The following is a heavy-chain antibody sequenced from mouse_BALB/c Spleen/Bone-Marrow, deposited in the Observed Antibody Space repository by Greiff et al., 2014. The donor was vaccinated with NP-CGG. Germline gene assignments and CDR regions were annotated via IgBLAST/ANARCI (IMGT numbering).Heavy chain of an antibody. Sequence: QVQLQQSGAELMKPGASVKISCKATGYTFSNYWIDWVKQRPGHGLEWIGEILPGSGTANYNEKFKGKATFTADTSSNTAYMQLSSLTSEDSALYYCARASVVLYYFDFWGQGTTLTVSS. CDR2: ILPGSGTA. D-gene: IGHD1-1*01. J-gene: IGHJ2*01. V-gene: IGHV1-9*01. CDR1: GYTFSNYW. CDR3: ARASVVLYYFDF.